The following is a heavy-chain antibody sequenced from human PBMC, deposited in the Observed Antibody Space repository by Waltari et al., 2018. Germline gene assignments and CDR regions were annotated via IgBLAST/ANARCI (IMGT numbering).Heavy chain of an antibody. J-gene: IGHJ5*02. Sequence: QVQLQESGPGLVKPSETLSLTCPVPGGSISSYYWSWIRQPPGKGLEWIGYIYYSGSTNYNPSLKSRVTISVDTSKNQFSLKLSSVTAADTAVYYCARCVKDDFWSGYRFDPWGQGTLVTVSS. CDR3: ARCVKDDFWSGYRFDP. CDR1: GGSISSYY. D-gene: IGHD3-3*01. V-gene: IGHV4-59*01. CDR2: IYYSGST.